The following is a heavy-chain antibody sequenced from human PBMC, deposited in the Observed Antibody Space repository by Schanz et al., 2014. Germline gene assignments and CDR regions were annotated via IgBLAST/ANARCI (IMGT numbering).Heavy chain of an antibody. Sequence: EVQLVESGGGLVQPGGSLRLSCAASGFTFNSYAMTWVRQAPGKGLEWVSSISHSGGSKYYADSVKVRFTISRDNSENTLYVQMNSLRAEDTAVYYCAKQIHYDMLSVTRNWGQGTLVTVSS. CDR1: GFTFNSYA. D-gene: IGHD3-9*01. CDR3: AKQIHYDMLSVTRN. V-gene: IGHV3-23*04. CDR2: ISHSGGSK. J-gene: IGHJ4*02.